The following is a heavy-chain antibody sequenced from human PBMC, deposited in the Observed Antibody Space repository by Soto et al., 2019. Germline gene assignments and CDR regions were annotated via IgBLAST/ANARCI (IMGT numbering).Heavy chain of an antibody. CDR1: GFTFSSYW. J-gene: IGHJ4*02. Sequence: PGGSLRLSCAASGFTFSSYWMSWVRQAPGKGLEWVANIKQDGSESYYVDSVKGRFTISRDNAKNSLYLQMNSLKTEDTAVYYCTTVIDYWGQGTLVTVSS. CDR2: IKQDGSES. V-gene: IGHV3-7*05. CDR3: TTVIDY.